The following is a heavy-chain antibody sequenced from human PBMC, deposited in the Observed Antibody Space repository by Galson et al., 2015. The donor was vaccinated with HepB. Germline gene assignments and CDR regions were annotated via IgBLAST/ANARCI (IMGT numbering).Heavy chain of an antibody. Sequence: SLRLSCAAPGFEFNFYWMTWVRQAPGKGLEWVANIKRDSSEKYLADSVKGRFAISRENAKTSVYLQMNDLRAEDTAVYYCARARSNGANYHLVFDSWGQGALVTLSS. CDR3: ARARSNGANYHLVFDS. V-gene: IGHV3-7*01. J-gene: IGHJ4*02. CDR2: IKRDSSEK. CDR1: GFEFNFYW. D-gene: IGHD4/OR15-4a*01.